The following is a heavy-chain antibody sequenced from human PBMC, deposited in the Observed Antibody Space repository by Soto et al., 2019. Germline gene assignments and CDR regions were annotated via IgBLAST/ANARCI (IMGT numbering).Heavy chain of an antibody. D-gene: IGHD6-13*01. CDR1: GFSLSTSGMC. Sequence: SGPTLVKPTQTLTLTCTFSGFSLSTSGMCVSWIRQPPGKALEWLARIDWDDDKYYSTSLKTRLTISKDTSKNQVVLTMTNMDPVDTATYYCARTPRGDIAAAGTVSDYYYYMDVWGKGTTVTVSS. V-gene: IGHV2-70*11. CDR3: ARTPRGDIAAAGTVSDYYYYMDV. J-gene: IGHJ6*03. CDR2: IDWDDDK.